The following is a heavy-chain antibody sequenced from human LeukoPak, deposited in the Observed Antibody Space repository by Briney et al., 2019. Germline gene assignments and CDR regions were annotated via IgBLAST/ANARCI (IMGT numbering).Heavy chain of an antibody. Sequence: SETLSLTCTVSGGSISSGSYYWSWIRQPAGKGLEWIGRIYTSGSTNYNPSLKSRVTISVDTSKNQFSLKLSSVTAADTAVYYCARGDVRYDDSSDGAFDIWGQGTMVTVSS. D-gene: IGHD3-22*01. CDR2: IYTSGST. CDR3: ARGDVRYDDSSDGAFDI. CDR1: GGSISSGSYY. V-gene: IGHV4-61*02. J-gene: IGHJ3*02.